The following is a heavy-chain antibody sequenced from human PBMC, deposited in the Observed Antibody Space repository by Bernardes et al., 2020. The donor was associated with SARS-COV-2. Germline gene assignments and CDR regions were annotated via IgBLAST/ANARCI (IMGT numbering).Heavy chain of an antibody. Sequence: GGSLRLSRAASGFTFSSYGMHWVRQAPGKGLEWVAVISYDGSNKYYADSVKGRFTISRDNSKNTLYLQMNSLRAEDTAVYYCAKDPGSSWYFIYYGMDVWGQGTTVTVSS. J-gene: IGHJ6*02. CDR3: AKDPGSSWYFIYYGMDV. CDR1: GFTFSSYG. CDR2: ISYDGSNK. D-gene: IGHD6-13*01. V-gene: IGHV3-30*18.